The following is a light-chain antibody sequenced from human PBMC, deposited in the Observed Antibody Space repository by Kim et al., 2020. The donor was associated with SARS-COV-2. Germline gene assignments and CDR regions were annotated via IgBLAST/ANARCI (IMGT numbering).Light chain of an antibody. V-gene: IGKV3-20*01. CDR3: QQYSSSRT. J-gene: IGKJ1*01. Sequence: EIVLTQSPGTLSLSPGERATLSCRASQSVSSSYLACYQQKPGQAPSLLIYGASSRATGTPDCFSGSGSGTDFTLTISRLGPEDFAVYYCQQYSSSRTFGQGTKVDIK. CDR2: GAS. CDR1: QSVSSSY.